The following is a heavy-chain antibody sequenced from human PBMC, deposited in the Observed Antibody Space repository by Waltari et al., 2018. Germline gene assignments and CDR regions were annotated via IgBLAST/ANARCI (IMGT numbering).Heavy chain of an antibody. CDR1: GGTFSSYA. CDR3: ATALNYYDSSGYYSGHDY. D-gene: IGHD3-22*01. Sequence: QVQLVQSGAEVKKPGSSVKVSCKASGGTFSSYAISWVRQAPGQGLEWMGGINPILGTANYAQKFQGRVTITTDESTSTAYMELSSLRAEDTAVYYCATALNYYDSSGYYSGHDYWGQGTLVTVSS. CDR2: INPILGTA. V-gene: IGHV1-69*05. J-gene: IGHJ4*02.